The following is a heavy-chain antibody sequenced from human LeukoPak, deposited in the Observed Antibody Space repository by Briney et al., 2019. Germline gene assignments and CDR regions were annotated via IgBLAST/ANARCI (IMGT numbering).Heavy chain of an antibody. D-gene: IGHD5-18*01. CDR3: ARERTGIQLPKMDNYYYMDV. V-gene: IGHV4-61*02. J-gene: IGHJ6*03. CDR1: GGSISSGSYY. Sequence: KPSETLSLTCTVSGGSISSGSYYWSWIRQPAGKGLEWIGRIYTSGTTNYNPSLKSRVTISIDTSKNQFSLKLSSVTAADTAVYYCARERTGIQLPKMDNYYYMDVWGKGTTVTISS. CDR2: IYTSGTT.